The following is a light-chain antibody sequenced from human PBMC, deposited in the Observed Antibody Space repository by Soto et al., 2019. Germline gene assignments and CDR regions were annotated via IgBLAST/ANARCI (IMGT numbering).Light chain of an antibody. CDR1: QDISSY. J-gene: IGKJ4*01. V-gene: IGKV1-8*01. CDR2: AAS. Sequence: AIRMTQSPSSFSASTGDRVTITCRASQDISSYLAWYQQEPGKAPKVLIYAASTLQSGVPSRFSGSGSGTDFTLTISCLQSEDFATYYCQQYYSYPLTFGGGTKVEIK. CDR3: QQYYSYPLT.